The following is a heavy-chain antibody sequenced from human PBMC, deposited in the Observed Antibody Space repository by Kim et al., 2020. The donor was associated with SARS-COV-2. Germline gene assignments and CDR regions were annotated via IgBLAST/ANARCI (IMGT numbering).Heavy chain of an antibody. Sequence: SETLSLTCAVSGASISSRYWWSWVRQPPGKGLEWIGEIYHSGNTNYSPSLKSRVTMSVDNSINQFSLKLSSVTAADTAVYYCARDRVCSGDGCYLGDSFDIWGQGTMVTVSS. J-gene: IGHJ3*02. V-gene: IGHV4-4*02. D-gene: IGHD2-15*01. CDR2: IYHSGNT. CDR3: ARDRVCSGDGCYLGDSFDI. CDR1: GASISSRYW.